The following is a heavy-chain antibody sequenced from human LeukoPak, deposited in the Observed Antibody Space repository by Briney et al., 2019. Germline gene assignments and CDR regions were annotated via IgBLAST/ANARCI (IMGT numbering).Heavy chain of an antibody. Sequence: PSETLSLTCNVSGASINSYRWNWIRQPPGKGLEWIGRIYTSGSTNYNPSLKSRVTMSVDTSKNQFSLKLSSVTAADTAVYYCARDRGYSYAFGYWGQGTLVTVSS. CDR3: ARDRGYSYAFGY. CDR2: IYTSGST. J-gene: IGHJ4*02. D-gene: IGHD5-18*01. CDR1: GASINSYR. V-gene: IGHV4-4*07.